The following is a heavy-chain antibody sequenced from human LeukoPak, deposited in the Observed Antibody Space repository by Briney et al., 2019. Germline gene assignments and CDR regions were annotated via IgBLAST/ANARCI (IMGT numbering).Heavy chain of an antibody. CDR2: IYYSGST. J-gene: IGHJ3*02. Sequence: SETLSLTCTVSGASISSYYWSWIRQPPGKGLEWIGYIYYSGSTKYNPSLKSRVTISVDTSKNQFSLKLSSVTAADTAVYYCARHSDRRYDILTGYYGANDAFDIWGQGTMVTVSS. CDR3: ARHSDRRYDILTGYYGANDAFDI. CDR1: GASISSYY. V-gene: IGHV4-59*08. D-gene: IGHD3-9*01.